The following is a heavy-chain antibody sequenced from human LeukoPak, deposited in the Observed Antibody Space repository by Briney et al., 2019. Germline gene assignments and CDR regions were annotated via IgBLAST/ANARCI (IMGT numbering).Heavy chain of an antibody. Sequence: SETLSLTCTVSGGSLSNHYWNWIRHPGGTGLEYIGRIYHTGSTNYNPSLKSRVTLSVDTSNNQFSLNLTSVTAADTAVYYCARGPLGGESFDIWGQGTMVTVSS. CDR2: IYHTGST. D-gene: IGHD3-16*01. CDR1: GGSLSNHY. J-gene: IGHJ3*02. CDR3: ARGPLGGESFDI. V-gene: IGHV4-4*07.